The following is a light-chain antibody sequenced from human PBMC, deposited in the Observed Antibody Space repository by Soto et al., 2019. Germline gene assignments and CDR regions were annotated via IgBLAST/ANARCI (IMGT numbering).Light chain of an antibody. CDR3: QSYDSDFVV. CDR1: SGSIANNY. Sequence: NFMLTQPHSVSESPGKTLSISCTRSSGSIANNYVQWYQQRPGSAPTTVIYENNQRLSGVPDRFSGSTDGSSNSASLTISGLQPGDEADYYCQSYDSDFVVFGGGTQLTVL. V-gene: IGLV6-57*04. J-gene: IGLJ2*01. CDR2: ENN.